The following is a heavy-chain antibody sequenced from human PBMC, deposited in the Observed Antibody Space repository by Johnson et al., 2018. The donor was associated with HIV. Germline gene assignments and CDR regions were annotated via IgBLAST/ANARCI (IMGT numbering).Heavy chain of an antibody. CDR2: ISYDGSNE. V-gene: IGHV3-30*04. D-gene: IGHD2-21*01. J-gene: IGHJ3*02. Sequence: QVQLVESGGGLVQPGGSLRLSCAASGFTFSSYAIHWVRQAPGKGLEWVAVISYDGSNEFYADSVKGRFTISRDNSKNTLYLQMNSLRAEDTAVYYCAREESIVVVIAIQAFDIWGQGTMVTVSS. CDR3: AREESIVVVIAIQAFDI. CDR1: GFTFSSYA.